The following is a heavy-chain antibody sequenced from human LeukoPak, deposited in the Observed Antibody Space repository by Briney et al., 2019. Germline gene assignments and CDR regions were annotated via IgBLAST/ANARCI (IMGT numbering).Heavy chain of an antibody. J-gene: IGHJ4*02. D-gene: IGHD3-3*01. Sequence: SETLSLTCAVYGGSFSGYYWSWIRQPPGKGLEWIGSIYYSGSTYYNPSLKSRVTISVDTSKNQFSLKLSSVTAADTAVYYCARYYDFWSGYHDYWGQGTLVTVSS. CDR1: GGSFSGYY. CDR2: IYYSGST. CDR3: ARYYDFWSGYHDY. V-gene: IGHV4-34*01.